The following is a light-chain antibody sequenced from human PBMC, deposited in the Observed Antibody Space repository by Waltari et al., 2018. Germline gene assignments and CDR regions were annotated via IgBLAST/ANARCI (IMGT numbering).Light chain of an antibody. CDR1: PSVSRF. Sequence: EIVLTQSPGTPSLSPGERGTLSCRASPSVSRFLAGYQQKPGQAPRLLIYGASTRATGIPDRFSGSGSGTDFSLTISRLEPEDFAVYYCQKYDRLPATFGQGTKVEIK. J-gene: IGKJ1*01. CDR3: QKYDRLPAT. CDR2: GAS. V-gene: IGKV3-20*01.